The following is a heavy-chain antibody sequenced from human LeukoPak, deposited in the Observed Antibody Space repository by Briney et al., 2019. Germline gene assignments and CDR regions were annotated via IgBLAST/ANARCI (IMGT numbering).Heavy chain of an antibody. D-gene: IGHD2-2*01. Sequence: PSETLSLTCAVSGGSISSSNWWSWVRQPPGKGLEWIGEIYRSGSTNYNPSLKSRVTISVDKSKNQFSLKLSSVTAADTAVYYCARSCSSTSCYSSADWFDPWGQGTLVTVSS. J-gene: IGHJ5*02. CDR2: IYRSGST. CDR3: ARSCSSTSCYSSADWFDP. V-gene: IGHV4-4*02. CDR1: GGSISSSNW.